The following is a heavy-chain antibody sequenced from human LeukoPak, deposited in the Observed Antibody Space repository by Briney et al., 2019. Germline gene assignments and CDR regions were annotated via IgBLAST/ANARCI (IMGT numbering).Heavy chain of an antibody. Sequence: ASVKVSCKASGYTFTSYDITWVRQTPGQGLEWMGWISADNGNTNYAQRLQGRVTMTTDTSTNTAYMELRSLRSDDTAVYYCARRSNWIGPWGQGTLIIVSS. CDR1: GYTFTSYD. J-gene: IGHJ5*02. CDR3: ARRSNWIGP. CDR2: ISADNGNT. V-gene: IGHV1-18*01. D-gene: IGHD3-3*01.